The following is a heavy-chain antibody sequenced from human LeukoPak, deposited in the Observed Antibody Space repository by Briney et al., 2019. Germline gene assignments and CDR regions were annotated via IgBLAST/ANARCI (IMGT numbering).Heavy chain of an antibody. Sequence: PSETLSLTCSISGGSISNKYWSWIRQPPGKGLEWIGCIYHTGSTNYNPSLKSRVTISVDKSKNQFSLKMSSVTAADTAVYYCARDQAGRKVNAFDIWGQGTMATVSS. CDR3: ARDQAGRKVNAFDI. V-gene: IGHV4-59*01. CDR1: GGSISNKY. CDR2: IYHTGST. J-gene: IGHJ3*02.